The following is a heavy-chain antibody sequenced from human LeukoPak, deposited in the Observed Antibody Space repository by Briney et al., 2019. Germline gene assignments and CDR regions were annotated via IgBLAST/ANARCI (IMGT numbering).Heavy chain of an antibody. J-gene: IGHJ3*02. Sequence: GGSLRLSCAASGFIFSSYSMNWVRQAPGKGLEWVSSISSSTSYIYYADPVKGRFTISRDNAKNSLYLQMNSLRAEDTAVYYCARDLRAFDIWGQGTMVTVSS. CDR2: ISSSTSYI. CDR3: ARDLRAFDI. V-gene: IGHV3-21*01. CDR1: GFIFSSYS.